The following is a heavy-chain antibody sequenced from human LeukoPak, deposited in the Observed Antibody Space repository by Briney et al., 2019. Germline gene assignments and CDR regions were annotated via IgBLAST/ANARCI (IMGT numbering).Heavy chain of an antibody. CDR3: TLHGSGSYRFFDY. CDR2: IYPGDSDT. Sequence: PGESLKISCKGSGYSFTSYWIGWVRRMPGKGLEWMGNIYPGDSDTRYSPSFQGQVTISADKSISTAYLQWSSLKASDTAMYYCTLHGSGSYRFFDYWGQGTLVTVSS. J-gene: IGHJ4*02. CDR1: GYSFTSYW. D-gene: IGHD3-10*01. V-gene: IGHV5-51*01.